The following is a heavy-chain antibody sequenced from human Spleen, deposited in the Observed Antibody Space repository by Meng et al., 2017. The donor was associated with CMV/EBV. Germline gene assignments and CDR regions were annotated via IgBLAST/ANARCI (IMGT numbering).Heavy chain of an antibody. Sequence: KVSYKGSGYTFTSYWIGWVRQMPGKGLEWMGIIYPGDSDTRYSPSFQGQVTISADKSISTAYLQWSSLKASDTAMYYCARQSYPQFYFDYWGQGTLVTSPQ. CDR3: ARQSYPQFYFDY. D-gene: IGHD3-16*02. J-gene: IGHJ4*02. CDR1: GYTFTSYW. V-gene: IGHV5-51*01. CDR2: IYPGDSDT.